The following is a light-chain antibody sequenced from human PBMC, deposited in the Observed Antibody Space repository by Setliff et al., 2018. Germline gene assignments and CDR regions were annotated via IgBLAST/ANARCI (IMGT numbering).Light chain of an antibody. CDR1: SSDVGGYNY. CDR2: EVT. J-gene: IGLJ2*01. V-gene: IGLV2-14*03. Sequence: QSVLTQPAAVSGSPGQSIAISCAGSSSDVGGYNYVSWYQQHPGKAPKLMIYEVTKRPPGVSDRFSGSKSGNTASLTISGLQAEDEADYYCLSYTSKTTHALFAGGTKVTVL. CDR3: LSYTSKTTHAL.